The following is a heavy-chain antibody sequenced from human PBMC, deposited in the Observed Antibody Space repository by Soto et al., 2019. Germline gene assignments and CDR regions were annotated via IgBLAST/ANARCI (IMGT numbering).Heavy chain of an antibody. CDR1: GYSFTSYW. V-gene: IGHV5-10-1*03. D-gene: IGHD3-10*01. CDR2: LDPSDSYT. Sequence: EVQLVQSGAEVKKPGESLRISCKGSGYSFTSYWISWVRQMPGKGLAWMGRLDPSDSYTNYSPSFQGHVTISADKSSSTAYLHWSSLKASDTAMYYCARHLRGSGSYGMDVWGQGTKVTVSS. CDR3: ARHLRGSGSYGMDV. J-gene: IGHJ6*02.